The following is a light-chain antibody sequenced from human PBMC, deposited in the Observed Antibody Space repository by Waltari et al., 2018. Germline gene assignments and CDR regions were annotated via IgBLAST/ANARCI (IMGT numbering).Light chain of an antibody. J-gene: IGKJ1*01. CDR3: QHYVRLPVT. CDR2: GAS. V-gene: IGKV3-20*01. Sequence: EIVLTQSPGTLSLFPGERATLSCRASQSVGRSLAWYQQKPGQAPRLLIYGASSRATGVPDRFSGSGSGTDFSLTISRLEPEDFAVYYCQHYVRLPVTFGQGTKVEIK. CDR1: QSVGRS.